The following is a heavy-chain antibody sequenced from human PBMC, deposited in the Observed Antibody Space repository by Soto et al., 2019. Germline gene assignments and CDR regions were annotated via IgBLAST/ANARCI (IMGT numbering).Heavy chain of an antibody. CDR2: INHSGST. V-gene: IGHV4-34*01. J-gene: IGHJ6*02. D-gene: IGHD3-3*01. CDR3: AMIPLGLEGLLKYYYYYGMDV. Sequence: SETLSLTCAAYGGSFSGYYWSWIRQPPGKGLEWIGEINHSGSTNYKPSLKSRVTISVDTSKNQFSLKLSSVTAADTAVYYCAMIPLGLEGLLKYYYYYGMDVWGQGTTVTVSS. CDR1: GGSFSGYY.